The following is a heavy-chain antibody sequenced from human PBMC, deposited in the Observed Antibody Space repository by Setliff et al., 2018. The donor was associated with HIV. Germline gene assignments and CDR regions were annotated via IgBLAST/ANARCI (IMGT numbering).Heavy chain of an antibody. CDR1: GGSFPAYY. J-gene: IGHJ5*01. CDR2: INYTGET. D-gene: IGHD4-17*01. V-gene: IGHV4-34*01. CDR3: VRQHGDYAFGS. Sequence: SETLSLTCAVYGGSFPAYYWHWVRQPPGKGLEWIGEINYTGETTYNPSLKSRVNMFIDTSKKQFSLNMASVTAADTAVYYCVRQHGDYAFGSWGQGTQVTVSS.